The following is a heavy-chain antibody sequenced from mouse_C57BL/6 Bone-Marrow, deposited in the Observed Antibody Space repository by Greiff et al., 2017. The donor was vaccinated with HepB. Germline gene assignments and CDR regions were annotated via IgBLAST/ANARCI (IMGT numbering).Heavy chain of an antibody. D-gene: IGHD1-1*01. CDR1: GFSLTSYG. CDR3: ASPYYYGSSAGYFDV. CDR2: IWRGGST. V-gene: IGHV2-2*02. Sequence: VQLVESGPGLAQPSQSLSITCTASGFSLTSYGVHWVRQSPGKGLEWLGVIWRGGSTAYNAAFITRLSISKDNSTSQVFFKMNSLQANDTAIYYCASPYYYGSSAGYFDVWGTGTTVTVSS. J-gene: IGHJ1*03.